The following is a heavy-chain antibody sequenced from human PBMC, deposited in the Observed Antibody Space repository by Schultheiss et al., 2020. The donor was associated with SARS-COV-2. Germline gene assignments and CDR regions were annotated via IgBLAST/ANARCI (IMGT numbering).Heavy chain of an antibody. CDR1: GFTFSSYD. V-gene: IGHV3-13*01. Sequence: LSLTCAASGFTFSSYDMHWVRQATGKGLEWVSAIGTAGDTYYPGSVKGRFTISRDNSKNTLYLQMNSLRAEDTAVYYCARDLADYGDYKRYWYFDLWGRGTLVTVSS. CDR3: ARDLADYGDYKRYWYFDL. CDR2: IGTAGDT. D-gene: IGHD4-17*01. J-gene: IGHJ2*01.